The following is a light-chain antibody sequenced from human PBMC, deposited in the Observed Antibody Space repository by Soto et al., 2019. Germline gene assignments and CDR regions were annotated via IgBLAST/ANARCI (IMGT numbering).Light chain of an antibody. CDR1: QGIRDD. CDR2: GAS. Sequence: IQMTQSPSSVSASVGDRVTITCRASQGIRDDLGWYQQKPGRAPRLLIYGASSLQSGVPSRFSGSGYGTEFTLTISSLQPEDFATYYCLQDYNYPLTFGGGTKVDIK. CDR3: LQDYNYPLT. J-gene: IGKJ4*01. V-gene: IGKV1-6*01.